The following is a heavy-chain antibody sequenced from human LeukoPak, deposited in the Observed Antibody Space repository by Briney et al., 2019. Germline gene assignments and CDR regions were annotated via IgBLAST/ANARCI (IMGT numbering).Heavy chain of an antibody. J-gene: IGHJ6*03. CDR1: GYTFTSYG. Sequence: GASVKVSCKASGYTFTSYGISWVRQAPGQGLEWMGWISAYNGNTNYAQKLQGRVTMTTDTSTSTAYMELRSLRSDDTAVYYCARDRWDEGCSSTSCHFVGDYYYYMDVWGKGTTVTVSS. D-gene: IGHD2-2*01. CDR3: ARDRWDEGCSSTSCHFVGDYYYYMDV. CDR2: ISAYNGNT. V-gene: IGHV1-18*01.